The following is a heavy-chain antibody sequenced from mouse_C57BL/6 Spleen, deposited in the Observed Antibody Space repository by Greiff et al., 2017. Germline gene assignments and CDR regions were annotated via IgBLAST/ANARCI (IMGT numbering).Heavy chain of an antibody. CDR3: ARRKTMYDGFYAMDY. Sequence: QVQLQQPGAELVMPGASVKLSCKASGYTFTSYWMHWVKQRPGQGLEWIGEIDPSDSYTNYNQKFKGKSTLTVDKSSSTAYMQLSSLTSEDSAVYYGARRKTMYDGFYAMDYWGQGTSVTVSS. CDR2: IDPSDSYT. CDR1: GYTFTSYW. J-gene: IGHJ4*01. V-gene: IGHV1-69*01. D-gene: IGHD2-3*01.